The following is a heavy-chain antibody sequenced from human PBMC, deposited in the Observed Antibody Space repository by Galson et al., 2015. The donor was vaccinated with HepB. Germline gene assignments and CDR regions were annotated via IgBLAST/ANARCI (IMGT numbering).Heavy chain of an antibody. CDR2: IYYSGST. Sequence: ETLSLTCTVSGGSISSYYWSWIRQPPGKGLEWIGYIYYSGSTNYNPSLKSRVTISVDTSKNQFSLRLSSVTAADTAVYYCARTDYYDSSGYYYRFGYGMDVWGQGTTVTVSS. CDR3: ARTDYYDSSGYYYRFGYGMDV. J-gene: IGHJ6*02. V-gene: IGHV4-59*01. D-gene: IGHD3-22*01. CDR1: GGSISSYY.